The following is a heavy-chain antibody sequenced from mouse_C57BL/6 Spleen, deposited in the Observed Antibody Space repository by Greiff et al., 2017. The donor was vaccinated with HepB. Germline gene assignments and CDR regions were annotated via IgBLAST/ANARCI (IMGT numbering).Heavy chain of an antibody. V-gene: IGHV1-62-2*01. CDR3: ARHEEGYGYDEGVYWYCDV. CDR2: FYPGSGSI. D-gene: IGHD2-2*01. CDR1: GYTFTEYT. Sequence: QVQLQQSGAELVKPGASVKLSCKASGYTFTEYTIHWVKQRSGQGLEWIGWFYPGSGSIKYNEKFKDKATLTADKSSSTVYMELSRLTSEDSAVYFCARHEEGYGYDEGVYWYCDVWGTGTTVTVSS. J-gene: IGHJ1*03.